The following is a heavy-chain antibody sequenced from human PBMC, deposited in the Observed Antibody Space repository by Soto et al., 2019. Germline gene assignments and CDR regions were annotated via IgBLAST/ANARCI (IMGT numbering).Heavy chain of an antibody. J-gene: IGHJ4*02. CDR1: GFTFRSFV. CDR2: TSYDGSST. D-gene: IGHD3-16*01. Sequence: GGSLRLSCVGSGFTFRSFVIHWVRQAPGKGLEWVALTSYDGSSTYYDDSVKGRFTISRDNSRNTVDLQMDSLRLEDTALYYCARWGTTGGLDVWGQGTLVTVSS. V-gene: IGHV3-30*12. CDR3: ARWGTTGGLDV.